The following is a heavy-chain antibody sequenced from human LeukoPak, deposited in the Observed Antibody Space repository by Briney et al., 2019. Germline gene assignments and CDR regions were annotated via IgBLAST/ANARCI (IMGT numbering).Heavy chain of an antibody. D-gene: IGHD4-17*01. CDR1: GYTFTGYY. J-gene: IGHJ6*03. CDR2: INPNSGGT. CDR3: ARGGGDGDYRYYYYMDV. Sequence: GASVKVSCKASGYTFTGYYMHWLRQAPGQGLEWMGWINPNSGGTNYAQKFQGRVTITRDTSISTAYMELSRLRSDDTAVYYCARGGGDGDYRYYYYMDVWGKGTTVTVSS. V-gene: IGHV1-2*02.